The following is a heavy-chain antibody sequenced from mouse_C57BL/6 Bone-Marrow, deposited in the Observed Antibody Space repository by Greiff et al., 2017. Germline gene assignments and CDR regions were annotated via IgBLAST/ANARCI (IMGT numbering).Heavy chain of an antibody. CDR2: IYPGDGDT. D-gene: IGHD3-2*02. Sequence: VQLQQSGPELVKPGASVKISCKASGYAFSSSWMNWVKQRPGKGLEWIGRIYPGDGDTNYNGKFKGKATLTADKSSSTAYMQLCSLTSEDSAVXFCARGGTAQVLFAYWGQGTLVTVSA. V-gene: IGHV1-82*01. CDR1: GYAFSSSW. J-gene: IGHJ3*01. CDR3: ARGGTAQVLFAY.